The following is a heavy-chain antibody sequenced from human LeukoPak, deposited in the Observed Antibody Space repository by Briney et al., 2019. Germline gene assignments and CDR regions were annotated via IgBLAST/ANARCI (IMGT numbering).Heavy chain of an antibody. CDR3: ARERDDYVWGSYPLYNWFDP. CDR2: IYHSGST. CDR1: GYSISSGYY. D-gene: IGHD3-16*02. V-gene: IGHV4-38-2*02. Sequence: SETLSLTCAVSGYSISSGYYWGWIRQPPGKGLEWIGSIYHSGSTYYDPSLKSRVTILVDTSKNQFSLKLSSVTAADTAVYYCARERDDYVWGSYPLYNWFDPWGQGTLVTVSS. J-gene: IGHJ5*02.